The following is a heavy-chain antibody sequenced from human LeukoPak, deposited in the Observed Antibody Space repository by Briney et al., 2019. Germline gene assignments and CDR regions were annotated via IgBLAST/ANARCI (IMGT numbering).Heavy chain of an antibody. D-gene: IGHD3-3*01. J-gene: IGHJ4*02. CDR3: ASVADFWSGYFDY. CDR2: IYYSGST. V-gene: IGHV4-59*06. CDR1: GGSISSHY. Sequence: SEALSLTCTVSGGSISSHYWSWIRQPPGKGLEWIGYIYYSGSTYYNPSLKSRVTISVDTSKNQFSLKLSSVTAADTAVYYCASVADFWSGYFDYWGQGTLVTVSS.